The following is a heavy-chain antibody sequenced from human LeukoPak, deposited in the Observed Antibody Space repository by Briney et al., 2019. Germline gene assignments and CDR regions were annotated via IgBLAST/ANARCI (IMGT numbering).Heavy chain of an antibody. D-gene: IGHD6-6*01. Sequence: GGSLRLSCATAGFTFRNYAMSWVRQASGKGLEWVSGTSGSGDSTYYADSVKGRFTISRDNSKNTLYLQMNGLRAEDTAVYYCAKDRNSVGSSYNYWGQGTLVTVSS. J-gene: IGHJ4*02. CDR3: AKDRNSVGSSYNY. V-gene: IGHV3-23*01. CDR2: TSGSGDST. CDR1: GFTFRNYA.